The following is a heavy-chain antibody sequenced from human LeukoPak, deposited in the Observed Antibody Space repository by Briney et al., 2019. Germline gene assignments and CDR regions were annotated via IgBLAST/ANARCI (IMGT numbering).Heavy chain of an antibody. D-gene: IGHD2-8*01. CDR1: GGSIRNSSFY. CDR2: IYSTGTT. CDR3: ARGRGCFGY. Sequence: NPSETLSLTCAVSGGSIRNSSFYWGWIRQPPGKGLEWIASIYSTGTTYYNPSLKSRVTISVDTSKNQFSLKLSSVTAADTAVYYCARGRGCFGYWGQGTLVTVSS. J-gene: IGHJ4*02. V-gene: IGHV4-39*07.